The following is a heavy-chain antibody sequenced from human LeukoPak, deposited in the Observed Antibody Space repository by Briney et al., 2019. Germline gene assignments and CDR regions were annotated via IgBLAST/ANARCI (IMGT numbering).Heavy chain of an antibody. J-gene: IGHJ4*02. Sequence: PGGSLRLSCAASGFTFSSYWMHWVRHAPGKGLEWVSGISWNSGSIGYADSVKGRFTISRDNAKNSLYLQMNSLRAEDTALYYCAKDILPGSYYDSSDLRKWYYFDYWGQGTLVTVSS. D-gene: IGHD3-22*01. CDR1: GFTFSSYW. CDR2: ISWNSGSI. CDR3: AKDILPGSYYDSSDLRKWYYFDY. V-gene: IGHV3-9*01.